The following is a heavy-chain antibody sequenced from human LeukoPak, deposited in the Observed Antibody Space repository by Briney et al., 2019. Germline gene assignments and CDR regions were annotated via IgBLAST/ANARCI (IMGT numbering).Heavy chain of an antibody. Sequence: PGGSLRLSCAASGFTFTDYWMSWVRQGPGKGLEWVANIKRDGSEKYYVDSVEGRFTISRDNPKKSVYLQMNSLRAEDTAIYYCARDVSVSGMDVWGQGTTVIVSS. CDR2: IKRDGSEK. J-gene: IGHJ6*02. D-gene: IGHD5/OR15-5a*01. CDR3: ARDVSVSGMDV. V-gene: IGHV3-7*01. CDR1: GFTFTDYW.